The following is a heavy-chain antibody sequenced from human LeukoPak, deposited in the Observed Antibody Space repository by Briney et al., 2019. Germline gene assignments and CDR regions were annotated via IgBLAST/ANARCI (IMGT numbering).Heavy chain of an antibody. CDR3: ARVGKYGGASVHWYFDL. Sequence: GGSLRLSCAASGFTFSDFFMTWIRQAPGKGLEWVSYIGSSTAYTNYADSVKGRFTISRDNAKTSLYLQMNSLRAEDTAVYYCARVGKYGGASVHWYFDLWGRGTMVTVSS. CDR2: IGSSTAYT. CDR1: GFTFSDFF. D-gene: IGHD4-23*01. J-gene: IGHJ2*01. V-gene: IGHV3-11*05.